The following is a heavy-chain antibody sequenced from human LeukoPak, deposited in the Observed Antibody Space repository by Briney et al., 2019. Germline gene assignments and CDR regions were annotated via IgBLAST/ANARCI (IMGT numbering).Heavy chain of an antibody. V-gene: IGHV3-23*01. CDR3: AKDDIEIYSAVAGPRFDY. CDR2: ISGSGGST. D-gene: IGHD6-19*01. CDR1: GFTISSYA. Sequence: GGSLRLSCAASGFTISSYAMSWVRQAPGKGLEWVSAISGSGGSTYYADSVKGRFTISRDNSKNTLYLQMNSLRAEDTAVYYCAKDDIEIYSAVAGPRFDYWGQGTLVTVSS. J-gene: IGHJ4*02.